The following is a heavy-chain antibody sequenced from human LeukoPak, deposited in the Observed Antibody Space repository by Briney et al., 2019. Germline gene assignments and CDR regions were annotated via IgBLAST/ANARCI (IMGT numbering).Heavy chain of an antibody. V-gene: IGHV3-7*01. J-gene: IGHJ4*02. CDR3: VRLVAAAERYFDY. Sequence: GGSLRLSCAASGFTLSDYNMHWVRLAPGKGLEWVANIKEAGSEQYYVGSVRGRFTISRDNAKDSLYLQMNSLRAEDTAMYYCVRLVAAAERYFDYWGQGTLVTVSA. CDR2: IKEAGSEQ. D-gene: IGHD6-13*01. CDR1: GFTLSDYN.